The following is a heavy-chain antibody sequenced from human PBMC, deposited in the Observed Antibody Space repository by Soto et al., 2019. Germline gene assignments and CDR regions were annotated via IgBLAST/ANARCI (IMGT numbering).Heavy chain of an antibody. CDR3: AREGSHSKAYYYYYMDV. J-gene: IGHJ6*03. CDR1: GFTFSSYA. V-gene: IGHV3-30-3*01. Sequence: GGSLRLSCAASGFTFSSYAMHWVRQAPGKGLEWVAVISYDGSNKYYADSVKGRFTISRDNSKNSLYLQMNSLRAEDTAVYYCAREGSHSKAYYYYYMDVWGKGTTVTVSS. CDR2: ISYDGSNK. D-gene: IGHD4-4*01.